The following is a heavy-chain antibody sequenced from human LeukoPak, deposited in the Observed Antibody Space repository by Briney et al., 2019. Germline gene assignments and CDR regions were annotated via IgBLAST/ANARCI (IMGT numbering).Heavy chain of an antibody. CDR3: ARKMSYDY. CDR2: INHSGST. D-gene: IGHD3-10*01. Sequence: SETLSLTCAVYGGSFSGYYWSWIRQPPGKGLEWIGEINHSGSTNYNPSLKSRVTISVDTSKNQFSLKLSSVTAADTAVYYCARKMSYDYWGQGTLVTVSS. J-gene: IGHJ4*02. CDR1: GGSFSGYY. V-gene: IGHV4-34*01.